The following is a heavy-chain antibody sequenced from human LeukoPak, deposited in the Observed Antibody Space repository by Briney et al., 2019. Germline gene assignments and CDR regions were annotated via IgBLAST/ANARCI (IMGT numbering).Heavy chain of an antibody. CDR1: GDSVSTSGVA. V-gene: IGHV6-1*01. Sequence: SQTLSLTCAISGDSVSTSGVAWNWFRQSPSRGLECLAKTYFRSKWYYDYAVSVRSRIVISPDTSKNQFSLQLNSVTPDDTAVFFCARSAVGGHNDFWGQGTLVTVSS. CDR3: ARSAVGGHNDF. CDR2: TYFRSKWYY. J-gene: IGHJ4*02. D-gene: IGHD3-16*01.